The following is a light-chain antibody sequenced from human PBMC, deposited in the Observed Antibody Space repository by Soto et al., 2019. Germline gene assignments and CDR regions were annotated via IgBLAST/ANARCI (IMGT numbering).Light chain of an antibody. CDR2: DVS. J-gene: IGLJ1*01. Sequence: QSVLAHPPSASGAPGQSVTISCTGTSSDVGGYNYVSWYQQHPGKAPKLMVYDVSNRPSWVSNRFSGSKSGITASLTISGLQAEDEADYYCTSYTSDSTYVFGTGTKVTVL. V-gene: IGLV2-14*01. CDR1: SSDVGGYNY. CDR3: TSYTSDSTYV.